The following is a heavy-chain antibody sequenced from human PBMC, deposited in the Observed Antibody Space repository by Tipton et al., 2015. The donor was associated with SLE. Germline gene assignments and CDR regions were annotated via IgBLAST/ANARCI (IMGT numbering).Heavy chain of an antibody. D-gene: IGHD3/OR15-3a*01. V-gene: IGHV3-15*01. CDR2: IKSKTDGGTT. J-gene: IGHJ5*02. Sequence: CLRLSCAASVFTFSNAWMSWVRQAPGKGLGWVGRIKSKTDGGTTDYAAPVKGRFTISRDDTKNTLYLQMNSLKTEDTAVYYCTTGVMGDFWAGGWFDPWGQGTLVTVSS. CDR1: VFTFSNAW. CDR3: TTGVMGDFWAGGWFDP.